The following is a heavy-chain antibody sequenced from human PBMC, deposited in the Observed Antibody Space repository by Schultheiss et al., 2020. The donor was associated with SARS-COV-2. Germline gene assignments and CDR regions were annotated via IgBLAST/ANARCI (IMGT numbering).Heavy chain of an antibody. CDR1: GDTISSYA. CDR3: ARENYQLTGYSYGYVPTYYYYGMDV. V-gene: IGHV1-69*13. D-gene: IGHD5-18*01. Sequence: SVKVSCKASGDTISSYAISWVRQAPGQGLEWMGSFIPIFGTANYAQKFQGRVTITADESTSTAYMELSSLRSEDTAVYYCARENYQLTGYSYGYVPTYYYYGMDVWGQGTTVTVSS. CDR2: FIPIFGTA. J-gene: IGHJ6*02.